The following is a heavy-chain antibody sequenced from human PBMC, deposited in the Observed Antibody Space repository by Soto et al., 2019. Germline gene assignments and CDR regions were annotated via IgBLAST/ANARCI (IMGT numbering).Heavy chain of an antibody. V-gene: IGHV3-30*03. CDR2: ISYDGSNK. CDR1: GFSFGSYG. CDR3: VAGQYFFDY. D-gene: IGHD6-19*01. J-gene: IGHJ4*02. Sequence: QVQLVESGGGVVQTGRSLRLSCAASGFSFGSYGMQWVRQAPGKGLEWVAVISYDGSNKYYADSVKDRFTISRDNSKKTLYLQMNSLRADDTAVYYCVAGQYFFDYCGQGTLVTVSS.